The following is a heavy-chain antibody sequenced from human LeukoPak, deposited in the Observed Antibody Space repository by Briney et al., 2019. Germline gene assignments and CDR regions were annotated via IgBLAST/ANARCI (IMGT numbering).Heavy chain of an antibody. Sequence: GESLKISCKGSGYSFTNYWIGWVRQMPGKGLEWMGIIFPGDSDTRYSPSFQGQVTISADKSIRTAYLQWSSLKASDTASDYCTRLLYGGSPCFNPGGRGTRVTVPS. D-gene: IGHD3-16*01. CDR1: GYSFTNYW. J-gene: IGHJ5*02. V-gene: IGHV5-51*01. CDR3: TRLLYGGSPCFNP. CDR2: IFPGDSDT.